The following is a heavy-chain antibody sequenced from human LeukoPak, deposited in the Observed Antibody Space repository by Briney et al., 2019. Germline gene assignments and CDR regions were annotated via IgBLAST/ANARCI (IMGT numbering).Heavy chain of an antibody. J-gene: IGHJ3*02. CDR3: AKDLGDGYTSDAFDI. Sequence: GGSLRLSCAASGFTFSSSAMNWVRQAPGKGLEWVSSINNVGSHIYYADSVKGRFTISRDNSKNTLYLQMNSLRAEDTAVYYCAKDLGDGYTSDAFDIWGQGTMVTVSS. CDR1: GFTFSSSA. CDR2: INNVGSHI. D-gene: IGHD5-24*01. V-gene: IGHV3-23*03.